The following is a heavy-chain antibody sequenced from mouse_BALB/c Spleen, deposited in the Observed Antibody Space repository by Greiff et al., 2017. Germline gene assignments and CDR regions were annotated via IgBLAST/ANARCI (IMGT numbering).Heavy chain of an antibody. J-gene: IGHJ3*01. D-gene: IGHD2-4*01. CDR1: GFTFSSFG. Sequence: EVKLMESGGGLVQPGGSRKLSCAASGFTFSSFGMHWVRKAPEKGLEWVAYISSGSSTIYYADTVKGRFTISRENPKNTLFLQMTSLRAEDTAMYYCARRGDYAAWFAYWGQGTLVTVSA. CDR2: ISSGSSTI. V-gene: IGHV5-17*02. CDR3: ARRGDYAAWFAY.